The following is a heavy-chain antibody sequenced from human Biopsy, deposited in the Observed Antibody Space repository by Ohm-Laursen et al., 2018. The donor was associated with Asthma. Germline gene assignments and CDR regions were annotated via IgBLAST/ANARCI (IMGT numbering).Heavy chain of an antibody. Sequence: SSVKVSCKSLGGTFNTYVIGWVRQAPGQGLEWMGGINSVFGTTTYPQKFQDRVTITADDSTCTVYMELSSLRSEDTAVYYCARKAGSCISRTCYSLDFWGQGALVTVSS. J-gene: IGHJ4*02. CDR1: GGTFNTYV. V-gene: IGHV1-69*01. CDR3: ARKAGSCISRTCYSLDF. CDR2: INSVFGTT. D-gene: IGHD2-2*01.